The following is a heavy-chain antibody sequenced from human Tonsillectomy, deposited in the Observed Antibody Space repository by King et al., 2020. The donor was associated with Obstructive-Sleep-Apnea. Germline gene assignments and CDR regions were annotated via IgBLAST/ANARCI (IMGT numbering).Heavy chain of an antibody. CDR2: IYYSGST. V-gene: IGHV4-59*01. CDR3: ARSMEYQLKGWEWFDP. Sequence: VQLQESGPGLVKPSETLSLTCTVSGGSISSYYWSWLRQPPGKGLEWIGYIYYSGSTNYNPSLKSRVTISVDTSKNQFSLKLSSVTAADTAVYYCARSMEYQLKGWEWFDPWGQGTLVTVSS. D-gene: IGHD2-2*01. CDR1: GGSISSYY. J-gene: IGHJ5*02.